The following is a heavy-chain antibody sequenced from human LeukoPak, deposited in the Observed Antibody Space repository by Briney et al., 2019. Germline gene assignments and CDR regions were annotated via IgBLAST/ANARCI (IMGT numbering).Heavy chain of an antibody. CDR1: GGSISSYY. V-gene: IGHV4-59*08. J-gene: IGHJ6*02. CDR2: IYYSGST. Sequence: SETLSLTCTVSGGSISSYYWSWIRQPPGKGLEWIGYIYYSGSTNYNPSLKSRVTISVDTSKNQFSLKLSSVTAADTAVYYCASSSFVYYYGMDVWGQGTTVTVSS. CDR3: ASSSFVYYYGMDV. D-gene: IGHD2/OR15-2a*01.